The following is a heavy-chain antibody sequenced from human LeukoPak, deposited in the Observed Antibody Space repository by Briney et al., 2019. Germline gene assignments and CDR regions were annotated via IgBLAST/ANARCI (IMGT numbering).Heavy chain of an antibody. CDR1: GGSISGHY. V-gene: IGHV4-59*11. Sequence: SETLSLTCTVSGGSISGHYWSWIRQPPGKGLEWIGYIYYRGSTSYNPSLKSRVTISVDTSKNQFSLDLSSVTAADTAVYYCARDLISEYSRSHSHFDLWGQGTLVTVSS. CDR2: IYYRGST. CDR3: ARDLISEYSRSHSHFDL. D-gene: IGHD5-12*01. J-gene: IGHJ5*02.